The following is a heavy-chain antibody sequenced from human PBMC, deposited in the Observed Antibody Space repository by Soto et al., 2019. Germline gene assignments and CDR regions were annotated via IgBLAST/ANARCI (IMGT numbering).Heavy chain of an antibody. D-gene: IGHD3-10*01. Sequence: GGSLRLSCAASGFTFSSYSMNWVRQAPGKGLEWVSYISSSSSTIYYADSVKGRFTISRDNAKNSLYLQMNSLRAEDTAVYYCARDPGRYYGSGGGTFDIWGQGTMVTVSS. CDR1: GFTFSSYS. J-gene: IGHJ3*02. CDR3: ARDPGRYYGSGGGTFDI. CDR2: ISSSSSTI. V-gene: IGHV3-48*01.